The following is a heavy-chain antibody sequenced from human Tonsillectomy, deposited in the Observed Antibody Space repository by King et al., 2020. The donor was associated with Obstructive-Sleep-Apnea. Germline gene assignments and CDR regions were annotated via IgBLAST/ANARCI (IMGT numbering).Heavy chain of an antibody. V-gene: IGHV3-9*01. Sequence: VQLVESGGGLVQPGRSLRLSCAASGFTFDDYAMHWVRQAPGKGLEWVSGISWNSGSIVFADSVKGRFTISRDNAKNSLYLQMNSLRAEDTALYYCAKDIRRIVGASFDYWGQGTLVTVSS. J-gene: IGHJ4*02. CDR3: AKDIRRIVGASFDY. CDR2: ISWNSGSI. D-gene: IGHD1-26*01. CDR1: GFTFDDYA.